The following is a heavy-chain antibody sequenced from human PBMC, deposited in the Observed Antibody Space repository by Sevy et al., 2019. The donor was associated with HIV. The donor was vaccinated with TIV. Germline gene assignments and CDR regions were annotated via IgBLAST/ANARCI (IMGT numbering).Heavy chain of an antibody. CDR3: HGDYDSSQLASYYYYGMDV. V-gene: IGHV3-23*01. Sequence: GESLKISCAASGFTFSSYAMSWVRQAPGKGLEWVSTIRGSGGSTYYAASVKGRFTISRDNSKNTLYFQMNSLRAEDTAVYYCHGDYDSSQLASYYYYGMDVWGQGTTVTVSS. CDR2: IRGSGGST. J-gene: IGHJ6*02. D-gene: IGHD3-22*01. CDR1: GFTFSSYA.